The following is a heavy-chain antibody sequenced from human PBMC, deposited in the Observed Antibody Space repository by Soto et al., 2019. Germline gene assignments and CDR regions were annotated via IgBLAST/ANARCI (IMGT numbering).Heavy chain of an antibody. D-gene: IGHD3-9*01. J-gene: IGHJ4*02. Sequence: QVQLVQSGAEVKKPGSSVKVSCKASGGTFSSNAISWVRQAPGQGLEWMGGIIPIYASPNYAQNCKGRVTVTADKATSTAYLELSRLKFADSAIYYCAVTVTGSRSPLAHWGRGTLVIVSS. CDR2: IIPIYASP. V-gene: IGHV1-69*06. CDR3: AVTVTGSRSPLAH. CDR1: GGTFSSNA.